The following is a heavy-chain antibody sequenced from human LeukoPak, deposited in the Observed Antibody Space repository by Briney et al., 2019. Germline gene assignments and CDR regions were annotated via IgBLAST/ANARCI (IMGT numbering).Heavy chain of an antibody. J-gene: IGHJ4*02. V-gene: IGHV4-34*01. D-gene: IGHD6-13*01. Sequence: PSETLSLTCAVYGGSVRDNYWSWIRQPPGKGLEWIGEIHHSGSTKYNPSLKSRVTISLDTSKNQFSLKLNSMTAADTAVYYCASAEPRGIIWYPYWGQGTLVTVSS. CDR3: ASAEPRGIIWYPY. CDR2: IHHSGST. CDR1: GGSVRDNY.